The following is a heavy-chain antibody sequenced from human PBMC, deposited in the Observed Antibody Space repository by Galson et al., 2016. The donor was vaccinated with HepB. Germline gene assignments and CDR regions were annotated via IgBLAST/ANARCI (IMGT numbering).Heavy chain of an antibody. J-gene: IGHJ4*02. V-gene: IGHV4-59*01. D-gene: IGHD5-18*01. CDR2: INYSGST. CDR1: GGSISSNY. Sequence: SETLSLTCNVSGGSISSNYWNWIRQSPGKGLEWIGYINYSGSTNYNPSLKSRVSMSGDTSKNQFSLKLSSVTAADTAMYYCTTDRGGGYSYEWGQGTLVTVSS. CDR3: TTDRGGGYSYE.